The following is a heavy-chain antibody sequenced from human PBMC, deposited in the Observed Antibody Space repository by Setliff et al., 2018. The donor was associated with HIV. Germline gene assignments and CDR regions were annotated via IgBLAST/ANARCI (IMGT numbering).Heavy chain of an antibody. CDR3: ARSVVVVTVEWFDP. J-gene: IGHJ5*02. CDR1: GGSMTRNY. CDR2: IYTSGST. D-gene: IGHD2-21*02. V-gene: IGHV4-4*08. Sequence: SETLSLTCSVSGGSMTRNYWSWIRQPPGKGLEWIGRIYTSGSTNYNPSLKSRATIAVDTSKNQFSLKLSSVTAADTAVYYCARSVVVVTVEWFDPWGQGTLVTVSS.